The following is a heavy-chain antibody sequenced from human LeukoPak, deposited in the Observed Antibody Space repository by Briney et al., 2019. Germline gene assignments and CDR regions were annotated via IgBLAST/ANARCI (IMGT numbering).Heavy chain of an antibody. V-gene: IGHV3-21*01. CDR3: ASRTLRGVIIPYGMDV. CDR2: ISSSSSYI. J-gene: IGHJ6*02. CDR1: GFTFSSYA. D-gene: IGHD3-10*01. Sequence: PGGSLRLSCAASGFTFSSYAMSWVRQAPGKGLEWVSSISSSSSYIYYADSVKGRFTISRDNAKNSLYLQMNSLRAEDTAVYYCASRTLRGVIIPYGMDVWGQGTTVTVSS.